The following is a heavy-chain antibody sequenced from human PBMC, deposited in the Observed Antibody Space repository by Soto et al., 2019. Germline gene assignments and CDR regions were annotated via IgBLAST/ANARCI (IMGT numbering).Heavy chain of an antibody. J-gene: IGHJ3*02. V-gene: IGHV4-59*01. CDR2: IYYSGST. CDR1: GGSISSYY. Sequence: QVQLQESGPGLVKPSETLSLTCTVSGGSISSYYWSWIRQPPGKGLEWIGYIYYSGSTNYNPSLKRXXTXSXXTSKNQFSLKLSSVTAADTAVYYCARDTNGDAFDIWGQGTMVTVSS. D-gene: IGHD2-8*01. CDR3: ARDTNGDAFDI.